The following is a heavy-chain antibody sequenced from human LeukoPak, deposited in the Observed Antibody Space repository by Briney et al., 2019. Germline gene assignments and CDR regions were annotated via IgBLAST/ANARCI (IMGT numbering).Heavy chain of an antibody. CDR1: GYTFTGYY. J-gene: IGHJ4*02. D-gene: IGHD6-19*01. CDR3: ARDRRIAVAGTGMDY. Sequence: ASVKLSCKASGYTFTGYYMHWVRQAPRQGLGWMGLVNPNRGGTNYAQKFQGRVTMTRDASISTAYMELSRLRSDDTAVYYCARDRRIAVAGTGMDYWGQGTLVTVSS. CDR2: VNPNRGGT. V-gene: IGHV1-2*02.